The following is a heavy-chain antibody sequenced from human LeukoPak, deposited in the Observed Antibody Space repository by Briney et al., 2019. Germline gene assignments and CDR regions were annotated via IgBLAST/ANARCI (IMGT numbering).Heavy chain of an antibody. CDR2: LGQDGTKK. CDR1: GFTFTGYW. V-gene: IGHV3-7*01. D-gene: IGHD2-2*02. CDR3: ARDIPHCSSTSCYIDYYYYYMDV. Sequence: GGSLRLSCAASGFTFTGYWMSWVRQAPGRGLEWVANLGQDGTKKYYVDSVKGRFTISRDNAKSSLFLQMDSLRPEDTAVYYCARDIPHCSSTSCYIDYYYYYMDVWGKGTTVTVSS. J-gene: IGHJ6*03.